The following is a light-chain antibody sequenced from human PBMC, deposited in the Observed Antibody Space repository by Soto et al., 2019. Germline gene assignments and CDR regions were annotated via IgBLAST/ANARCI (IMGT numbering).Light chain of an antibody. CDR3: QSYDNSLSGCV. CDR2: GNT. V-gene: IGLV1-40*01. J-gene: IGLJ2*01. CDR1: SSNIGNNY. Sequence: QSVLTQPPSVSAAPGQKVTISCSGSSSNIGNNYVSWYQQLPGTAPKLLIYGNTNRPSGVPDRFSGSKSGTSASLAITGLQAEDEADYYCQSYDNSLSGCVFGGGTKVTVL.